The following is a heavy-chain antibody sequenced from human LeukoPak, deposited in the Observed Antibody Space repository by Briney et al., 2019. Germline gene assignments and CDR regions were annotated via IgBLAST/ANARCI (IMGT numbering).Heavy chain of an antibody. CDR1: GFTFSSYG. V-gene: IGHV3-30*18. Sequence: GGSLRLSCAASGFTFSSYGMHWVRHAPGKGREWVAVISYDGSNKYYADSVKGRFTISRDNSKNTLYLQMNSLRAEDTAVYYCAKDHSSGWDYFDYWGQGTLVTVSS. J-gene: IGHJ4*02. D-gene: IGHD6-19*01. CDR3: AKDHSSGWDYFDY. CDR2: ISYDGSNK.